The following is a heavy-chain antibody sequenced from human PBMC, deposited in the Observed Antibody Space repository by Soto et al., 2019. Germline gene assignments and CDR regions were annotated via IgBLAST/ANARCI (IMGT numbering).Heavy chain of an antibody. D-gene: IGHD2-2*01. CDR1: GFTFSSYE. CDR3: ATKYQLPAPNL. V-gene: IGHV3-48*03. J-gene: IGHJ4*02. CDR2: LNSYGNTI. Sequence: GGSLRLSCTASGFTFSSYEMNWVRQAPGKGLEWISYLNSYGNTINDADSVRGRFTISRDSAKNSLYLQINSLRAEDTAVYYCATKYQLPAPNLGGQGTLVTVSS.